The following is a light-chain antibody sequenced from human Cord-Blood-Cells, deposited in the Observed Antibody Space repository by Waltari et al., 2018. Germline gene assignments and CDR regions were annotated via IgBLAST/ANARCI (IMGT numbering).Light chain of an antibody. CDR2: GAS. Sequence: EIVMTQSPATLSWSPGERATLPCRASQRVSSSYLSWSQQKPGQAPRLLIYGASTKATGIPARFSGSGSATDFTLTISSLQPEDFAVYYCQQDYNIPPLTFGGGTKVEIK. CDR3: QQDYNIPPLT. J-gene: IGKJ4*01. CDR1: QRVSSSY. V-gene: IGKV3D-7*01.